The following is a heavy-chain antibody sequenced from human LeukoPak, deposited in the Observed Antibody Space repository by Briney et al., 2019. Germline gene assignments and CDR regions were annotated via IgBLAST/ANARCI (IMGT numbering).Heavy chain of an antibody. V-gene: IGHV4-59*11. CDR1: GGSISSHY. J-gene: IGHJ3*02. CDR2: IYYSGST. Sequence: SETLSLTCTVSGGSISSHYWSWIRQPPGKGLEWIGYIYYSGSTNYNPSLKSRVTISVDTSKNQFSLKLSSVTAADTAVYYCARVDYGGNSLDAFDIWGRGTMVTVSS. CDR3: ARVDYGGNSLDAFDI. D-gene: IGHD4-23*01.